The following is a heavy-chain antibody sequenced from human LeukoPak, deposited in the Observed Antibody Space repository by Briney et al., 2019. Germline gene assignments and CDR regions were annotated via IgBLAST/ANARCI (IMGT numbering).Heavy chain of an antibody. CDR1: GFTFSRYP. J-gene: IGHJ4*02. V-gene: IGHV3-64D*09. CDR3: VKAQYDFWSGLDY. Sequence: GGSLRLSCSASGFTFSRYPMHWVRQAPGKGLEYVSAISGNGGSTYYADSVKGRFTISRDNSKNTLYLQTSSLRTEDTAIYYCVKAQYDFWSGLDYWGQGTLVTVSS. D-gene: IGHD3-3*01. CDR2: ISGNGGST.